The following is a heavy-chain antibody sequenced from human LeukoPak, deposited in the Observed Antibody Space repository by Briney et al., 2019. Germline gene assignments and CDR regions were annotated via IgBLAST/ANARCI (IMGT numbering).Heavy chain of an antibody. V-gene: IGHV3-33*01. CDR1: GFTFSSYG. CDR2: IWYDGSSK. CDR3: ARDMGGYYGSGRGWGPHSSGLVGC. J-gene: IGHJ4*02. Sequence: GGSLRLSCAASGFTFSSYGMHWVRQAPGKGLEWVAVIWYDGSSKYYADSVKGRFTISRDNSKNTLYLQMNSLRAEDTAVYYCARDMGGYYGSGRGWGPHSSGLVGCWGQGTLVTVSS. D-gene: IGHD3-10*01.